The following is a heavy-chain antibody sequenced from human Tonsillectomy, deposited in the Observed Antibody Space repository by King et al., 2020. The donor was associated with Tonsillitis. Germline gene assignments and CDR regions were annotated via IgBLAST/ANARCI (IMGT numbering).Heavy chain of an antibody. Sequence: QLVQSGAEVKKPGESLKISCKGSGYSFTNYWIGWVRQMPWKGLEWMGIIYPGDSDTTYIPSFQGQVTVSADKSITTAYLQWSILKASDTAMYYCARVGAAALEGAFDIWGQGTMVTVSS. D-gene: IGHD1-26*01. CDR3: ARVGAAALEGAFDI. CDR2: IYPGDSDT. V-gene: IGHV5-51*01. CDR1: GYSFTNYW. J-gene: IGHJ3*02.